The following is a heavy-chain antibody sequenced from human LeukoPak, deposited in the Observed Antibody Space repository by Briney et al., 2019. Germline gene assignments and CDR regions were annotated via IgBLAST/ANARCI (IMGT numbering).Heavy chain of an antibody. Sequence: PSETLSLTCAVYVGSFSGYYWKCMRHPRERGREWIGEINHSGNTNYNPSHKRRVTMSVDTSKNQFSLRLSSVTAADTAVYYCARDHNYDSSGYFLYYWGQGTLVTVSS. CDR3: ARDHNYDSSGYFLYY. CDR2: INHSGNT. J-gene: IGHJ4*02. CDR1: VGSFSGYY. V-gene: IGHV4-34*01. D-gene: IGHD3-22*01.